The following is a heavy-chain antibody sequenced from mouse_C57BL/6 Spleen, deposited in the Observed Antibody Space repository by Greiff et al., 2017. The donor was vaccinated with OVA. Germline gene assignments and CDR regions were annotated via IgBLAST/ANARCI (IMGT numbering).Heavy chain of an antibody. CDR3: ARALRGPRRDFDV. Sequence: EVQLQQSGPELVKPGASVKIPCKASGYTFTDYNMDWVKQSPGKSLEWIGDINPNNGGTIYNQKFKGKATLTVDESSSTAYMELRSLTSEGTAVYYGARALRGPRRDFDVWGTGTTVTVSS. CDR2: INPNNGGT. V-gene: IGHV1-18*01. J-gene: IGHJ1*03. CDR1: GYTFTDYN.